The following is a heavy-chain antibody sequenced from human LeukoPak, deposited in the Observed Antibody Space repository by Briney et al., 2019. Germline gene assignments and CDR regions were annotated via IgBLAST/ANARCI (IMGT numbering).Heavy chain of an antibody. Sequence: ASVKVSCKVSGYTLTELSMHWVRQAPGQGLEWMGWISGYNGNTADAQIFQGRVTMTTDTSTSTAYMELRSLRSDDTAVYYCARLILYDSSGYLNDYWGQGTLVTVSS. CDR3: ARLILYDSSGYLNDY. D-gene: IGHD3-22*01. J-gene: IGHJ4*02. CDR1: GYTLTELS. V-gene: IGHV1-18*01. CDR2: ISGYNGNT.